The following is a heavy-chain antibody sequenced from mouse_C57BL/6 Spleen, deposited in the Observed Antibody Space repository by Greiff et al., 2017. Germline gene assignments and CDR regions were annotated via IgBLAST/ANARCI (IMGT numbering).Heavy chain of an antibody. Sequence: VQLQQSGPVLVKPGASVKMSCKASGYTFTDYYMNWVKQSHGKSLEWIGVINPYNGGTSYNQKFKGKATLTVDKSSSTAYMELNSLTSEDSAVYYCASAGHSNWYFDYWGQGTTLTVSS. CDR3: ASAGHSNWYFDY. CDR2: INPYNGGT. CDR1: GYTFTDYY. D-gene: IGHD2-5*01. V-gene: IGHV1-19*01. J-gene: IGHJ2*01.